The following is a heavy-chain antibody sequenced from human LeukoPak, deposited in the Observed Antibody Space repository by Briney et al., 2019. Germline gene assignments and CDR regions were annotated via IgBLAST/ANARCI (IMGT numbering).Heavy chain of an antibody. J-gene: IGHJ4*02. CDR1: GFTVSSNY. CDR3: AREAQHQLLGFDY. V-gene: IGHV3-66*02. D-gene: IGHD2-2*01. Sequence: GGSLRLSCAASGFTVSSNYMSWVRQAPGKGLEWVSVIYSGGSTYYADSVKGRFTISRDNSKNTLYPQMNSLRAEDTAVYYCAREAQHQLLGFDYWGQGTLVTVSS. CDR2: IYSGGST.